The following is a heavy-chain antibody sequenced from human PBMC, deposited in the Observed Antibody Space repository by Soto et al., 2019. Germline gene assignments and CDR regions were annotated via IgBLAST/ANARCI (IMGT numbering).Heavy chain of an antibody. J-gene: IGHJ2*01. CDR3: ATDHDYIWGSYRYRWYFDL. CDR1: GYTLTELS. D-gene: IGHD3-16*02. Sequence: QVQLVQSGAEVKKPGASVKVSCKVSGYTLTELSMHWVRQAPGKGVEWMGGFDPEDGETIYAQKFQGRVTMTEDTSTDTAYMELSSLRSDDTAVYYCATDHDYIWGSYRYRWYFDLWGRGTLVTVSS. V-gene: IGHV1-24*01. CDR2: FDPEDGET.